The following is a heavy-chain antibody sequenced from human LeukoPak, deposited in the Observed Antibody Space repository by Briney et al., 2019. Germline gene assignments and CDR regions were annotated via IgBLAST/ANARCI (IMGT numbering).Heavy chain of an antibody. CDR1: GFTFSSYA. CDR3: AQVISSGGSCYEY. Sequence: GGSLRLSCAASGFTFSSYAMSWVRQAPGKGLEWVSAISGSGGSTYYADSVKGRFTISRDNSKNTLYLQMNSLRAEDTAVYYCAQVISSGGSCYEYWGQGTLVTVSS. CDR2: ISGSGGST. V-gene: IGHV3-23*01. J-gene: IGHJ4*02. D-gene: IGHD2-15*01.